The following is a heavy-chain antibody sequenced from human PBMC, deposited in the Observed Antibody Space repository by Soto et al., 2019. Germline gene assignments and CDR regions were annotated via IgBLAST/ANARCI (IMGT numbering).Heavy chain of an antibody. Sequence: SVKVSCKASGGTFSSYTISWVRQAPGQGLEWMGRIIPILGIANYAQKFQGRVTITADKSTSTAYMELSSLRSEDTAVYYCARDDPVFWSGYRIFDPWGQGTLVTVSS. CDR2: IIPILGIA. V-gene: IGHV1-69*04. CDR3: ARDDPVFWSGYRIFDP. J-gene: IGHJ5*02. D-gene: IGHD3-3*01. CDR1: GGTFSSYT.